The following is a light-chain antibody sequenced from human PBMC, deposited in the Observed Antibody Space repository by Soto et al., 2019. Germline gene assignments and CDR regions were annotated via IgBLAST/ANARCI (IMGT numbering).Light chain of an antibody. CDR3: QSYDSSLSGYV. CDR1: SSNIGAGYE. CDR2: ENN. J-gene: IGLJ1*01. V-gene: IGLV1-40*01. Sequence: QSVLTQPPSGSEAPGQRVTISCTVSSSNIGAGYEAHWYQQVPGTAPKLLIYENNNRPSGVTDRFSGSKSGTSASLAITGLQAEDEAEYYCQSYDSSLSGYVFGTGTKVTVL.